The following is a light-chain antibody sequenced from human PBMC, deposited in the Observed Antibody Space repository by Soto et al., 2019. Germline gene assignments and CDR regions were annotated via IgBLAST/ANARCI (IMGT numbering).Light chain of an antibody. CDR3: QQRFSTPRT. CDR1: QSINSY. CDR2: AAS. J-gene: IGKJ1*01. Sequence: DIQMPQSPSSQSASVGDRVTITCRASQSINSYLNWYQQKPGKAPKLLIYAASSLQSGVPSRFSGSGSETDFTLTITSLQPDDFATYYCQQRFSTPRTFGQGTRVDI. V-gene: IGKV1-39*01.